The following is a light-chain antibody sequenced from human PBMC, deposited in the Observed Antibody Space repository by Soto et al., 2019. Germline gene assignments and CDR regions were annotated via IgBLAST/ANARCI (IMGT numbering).Light chain of an antibody. J-gene: IGKJ5*01. V-gene: IGKV3-20*01. CDR1: QRVRSNY. CDR2: GAS. Sequence: EVVLTQSPGSLSLSPGERATLSCRASQRVRSNYLAWCQQKPGQAPRLLIYGASSRATGIPDRFSGSGSGTDFSLTISRLEPEDFAVYYCQQYGSSQITFGQGTRLEIK. CDR3: QQYGSSQIT.